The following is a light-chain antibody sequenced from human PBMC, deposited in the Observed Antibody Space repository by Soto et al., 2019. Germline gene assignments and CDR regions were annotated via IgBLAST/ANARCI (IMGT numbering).Light chain of an antibody. CDR2: KAS. J-gene: IGKJ5*01. V-gene: IGKV1-6*02. Sequence: IQMTQSPSTLSAFVGDSVAITCRASQTISNFLAWYQQKPGKAPKLLIYKASSLESGVPSRFSGSGSGTDFTLTISSLLPEDFATYYCLQDFNYPITFGQGTRLEIK. CDR3: LQDFNYPIT. CDR1: QTISNF.